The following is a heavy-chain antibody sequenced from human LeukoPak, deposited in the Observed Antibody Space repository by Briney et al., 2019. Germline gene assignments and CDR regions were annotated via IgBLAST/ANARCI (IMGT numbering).Heavy chain of an antibody. J-gene: IGHJ5*02. CDR3: ARHNSGWYVWFDP. D-gene: IGHD6-19*01. CDR2: INPNSGGT. CDR1: GYTFTGYY. V-gene: IGHV1-2*02. Sequence: ASVKVSCKASGYTFTGYYMHWVRQAPGQGLEWMGWINPNSGGTNYAQKFQGRVTMTTDTSTSTAYMELRSLRSDDTAVYYCARHNSGWYVWFDPWGQGTLVTVSS.